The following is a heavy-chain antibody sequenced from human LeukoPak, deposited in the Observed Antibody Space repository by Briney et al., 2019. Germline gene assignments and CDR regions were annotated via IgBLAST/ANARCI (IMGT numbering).Heavy chain of an antibody. CDR1: GFTFSSYW. J-gene: IGHJ4*02. V-gene: IGHV3-7*01. D-gene: IGHD6-13*01. CDR3: ARDIEAAGLFLDY. CDR2: MKYDGSEK. Sequence: PGGSLRLSCVASGFTFSSYWMSWVRQAPGKGLEWVANMKYDGSEKYHVDSVKGRFTISRDNAKNSLYLQMNSLRAEDTAVYYCARDIEAAGLFLDYWGQGTLVTVSS.